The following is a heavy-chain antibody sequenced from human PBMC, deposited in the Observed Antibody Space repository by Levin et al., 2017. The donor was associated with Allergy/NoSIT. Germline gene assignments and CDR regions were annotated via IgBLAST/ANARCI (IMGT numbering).Heavy chain of an antibody. CDR3: AKDRRELDYFDY. CDR2: ISGSGGST. J-gene: IGHJ4*02. Sequence: GGSLRLSCAASGFTFSSYAMSWVRQAPGKGLEWFSAISGSGGSTYYADSLKGRFTISRDNSKNTLYLQMNSLRAEDTAVYYCAKDRRELDYFDYWGQGTLVTVSS. D-gene: IGHD1-7*01. CDR1: GFTFSSYA. V-gene: IGHV3-23*01.